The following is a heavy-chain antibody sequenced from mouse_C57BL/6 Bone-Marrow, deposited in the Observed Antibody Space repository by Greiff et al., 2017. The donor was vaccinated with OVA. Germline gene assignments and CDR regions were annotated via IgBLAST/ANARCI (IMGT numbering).Heavy chain of an antibody. D-gene: IGHD1-1*01. Sequence: VQLKESGGDLVKPGGSLKLSCAASGFTFSSYGMSWVRQTPDKRLEWVATISSGGSYTYYPDSVKGRFTISRDNAKNTLYLQMSSLKSEDTAMYYCARHTVYYYGSSYEWYFDVWGTGTTVTVSS. CDR3: ARHTVYYYGSSYEWYFDV. V-gene: IGHV5-6*01. J-gene: IGHJ1*03. CDR2: ISSGGSYT. CDR1: GFTFSSYG.